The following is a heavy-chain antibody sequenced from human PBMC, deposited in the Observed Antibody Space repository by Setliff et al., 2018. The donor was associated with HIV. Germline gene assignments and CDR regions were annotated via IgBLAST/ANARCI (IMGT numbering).Heavy chain of an antibody. J-gene: IGHJ6*03. Sequence: SETLSLTCTVSGGSISSTSYYWGWIRQSPGKGLEWIGSIYYSGSEFYTPSLKSRVTMSIVKSKNQVSLGLSSVTAADTAVYYCGRTMTYYYLCMDVWGNGTTVTVSS. V-gene: IGHV4-39*07. CDR3: GRTMTYYYLCMDV. CDR1: GGSISSTSYY. CDR2: IYYSGSE.